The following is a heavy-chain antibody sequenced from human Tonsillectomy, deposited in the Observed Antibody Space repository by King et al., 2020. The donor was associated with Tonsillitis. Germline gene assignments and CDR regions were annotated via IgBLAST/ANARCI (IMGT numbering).Heavy chain of an antibody. J-gene: IGHJ4*02. D-gene: IGHD5-18*01. Sequence: VKLVESGGGVVQPGRSLRLSCAASGFTFSSYGMHWVRKAPGKGLEWVAVISYDGSNKYYADSVKGRFTISRDNSKNTLYLQMNSLRAEDTAVYYCASLGSYGYSGYFDYWGQGTLVTVSS. V-gene: IGHV3-33*05. CDR3: ASLGSYGYSGYFDY. CDR2: ISYDGSNK. CDR1: GFTFSSYG.